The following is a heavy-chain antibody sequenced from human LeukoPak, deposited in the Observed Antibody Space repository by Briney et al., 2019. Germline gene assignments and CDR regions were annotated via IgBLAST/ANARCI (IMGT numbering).Heavy chain of an antibody. CDR1: GFTFSSYA. J-gene: IGHJ4*02. CDR3: SKDVAAVRAYYFDY. Sequence: GRSLRLSYAAYGFTFSSYAMHWVRQAPGKGLEWAAGISGSGGSTYYADSVKGRFTISRDNFKNTLYLQMNSLRDEDTVLYYCSKDVAAVRAYYFDYWGQGTLVTVSS. CDR2: ISGSGGST. V-gene: IGHV3-23*01. D-gene: IGHD6-13*01.